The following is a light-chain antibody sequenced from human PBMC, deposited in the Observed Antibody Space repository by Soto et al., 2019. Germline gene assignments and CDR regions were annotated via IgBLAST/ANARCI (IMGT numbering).Light chain of an antibody. CDR3: CSYAGSYKVL. V-gene: IGLV2-11*01. CDR2: DVT. CDR1: NSDVGGYNY. Sequence: QSVLTQPRSVSGSPGQSVTISCTGTNSDVGGYNYVSWYQQHPGKAPKLMIYDVTKRPSGVPDRFSGSKSGNTASLTISGLQTEDEADYYCCSYAGSYKVLFGGGTKLTVL. J-gene: IGLJ2*01.